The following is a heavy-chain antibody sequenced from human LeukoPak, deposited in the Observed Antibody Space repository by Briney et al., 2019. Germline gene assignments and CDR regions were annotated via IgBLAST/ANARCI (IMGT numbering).Heavy chain of an antibody. CDR2: INHSGST. CDR3: AISSGWHIFDY. CDR1: GGSFSGYY. Sequence: SETLSLTCAVYGGSFSGYYWSWIRQPPGKGLEWIGEINHSGSTNYNPSLKSRVTISVDTSKNQFSLKLSSVTAADTAVYYYAISSGWHIFDYWGQGTLVTVSS. V-gene: IGHV4-34*01. J-gene: IGHJ4*02. D-gene: IGHD6-19*01.